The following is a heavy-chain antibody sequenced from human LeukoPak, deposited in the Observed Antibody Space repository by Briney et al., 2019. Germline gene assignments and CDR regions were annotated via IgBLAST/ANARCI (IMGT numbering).Heavy chain of an antibody. CDR3: AREGDYYDSSGYYGKYYFDY. CDR1: GGSISSGGYY. V-gene: IGHV4-31*03. Sequence: SETLSLTCTVSGGSISSGGYYWSWIRQHPGKGLEWIGYIYYSGSTYYNPSLKSRVTISVDTSKNQFSLKLSSVTAADTAVYYCAREGDYYDSSGYYGKYYFDYWGQETLVTVSS. J-gene: IGHJ4*02. CDR2: IYYSGST. D-gene: IGHD3-22*01.